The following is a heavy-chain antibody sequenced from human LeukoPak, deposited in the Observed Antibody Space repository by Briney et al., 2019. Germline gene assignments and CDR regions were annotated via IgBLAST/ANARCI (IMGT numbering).Heavy chain of an antibody. J-gene: IGHJ4*02. V-gene: IGHV1-18*01. D-gene: IGHD4-23*01. CDR1: GYTFTTYAYG. Sequence: GASVKVSCKASGYTFTTYAYGITRLRHAPGQGLMWMEWISVYNGNTNSAQKFQGRVTMTTDTSTSTAYMDLRSLRSDDTAVYYCARVPRHGGIDYGGQGTLVTVSS. CDR2: ISVYNGNT. CDR3: ARVPRHGGIDY.